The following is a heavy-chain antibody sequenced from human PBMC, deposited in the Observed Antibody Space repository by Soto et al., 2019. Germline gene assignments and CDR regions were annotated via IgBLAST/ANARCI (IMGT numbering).Heavy chain of an antibody. CDR1: GFTFSNAW. Sequence: GGSLRLSCAASGFTFSNAWMSWVRQAPGKGLEWVGRIKSKTDGGTTDYAAPVKGRFTISRDDSKNTLYLQMNSLKTEDTAVYYCTTLPKMYYDFWSGYLWDYYYMDVWGKGTTVTVSS. CDR3: TTLPKMYYDFWSGYLWDYYYMDV. V-gene: IGHV3-15*01. J-gene: IGHJ6*03. CDR2: IKSKTDGGTT. D-gene: IGHD3-3*01.